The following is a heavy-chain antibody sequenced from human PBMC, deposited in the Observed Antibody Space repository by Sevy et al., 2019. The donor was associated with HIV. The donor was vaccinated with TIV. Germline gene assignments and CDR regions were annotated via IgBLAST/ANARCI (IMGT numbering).Heavy chain of an antibody. Sequence: SETLSLTCAVSGFSISSGYYWGWIRQPPGKGLEWIGSIYHSGSTYYNPSLRSRVTISVDTSKEQFSLNLNSVTAADTAVYYCARGPNYYDSSDPLYYFDYWGQGALVTVSS. CDR2: IYHSGST. CDR3: ARGPNYYDSSDPLYYFDY. D-gene: IGHD3-22*01. J-gene: IGHJ4*02. V-gene: IGHV4-38-2*01. CDR1: GFSISSGYY.